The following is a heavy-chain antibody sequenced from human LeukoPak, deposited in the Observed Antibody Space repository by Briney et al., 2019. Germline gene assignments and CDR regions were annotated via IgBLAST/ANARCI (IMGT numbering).Heavy chain of an antibody. Sequence: SQTLSLTCTVSGGSISSGGYYWSWIRQPPGKGLEWIGYIYHSGSTYYNPSLKSRVAISVDRSKNQFSLKLSSVTAADTAVYYCASYLPLRSYGDYGNYWGQGTLVTVSS. V-gene: IGHV4-30-2*01. D-gene: IGHD4-17*01. CDR3: ASYLPLRSYGDYGNY. CDR1: GGSISSGGYY. J-gene: IGHJ4*02. CDR2: IYHSGST.